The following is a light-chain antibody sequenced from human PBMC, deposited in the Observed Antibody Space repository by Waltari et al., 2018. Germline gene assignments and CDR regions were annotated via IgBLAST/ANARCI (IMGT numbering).Light chain of an antibody. V-gene: IGKV1-39*01. CDR1: QSISIY. Sequence: DIQMTQSPSSLSASVGDRVTITCRASQSISIYLNWYQQKRGKAPNLLIYATSNLQTGVPSRFSGSVSGTDFTLTISSLQPEDFATYFCQQSYNTALTFGGGTKVEIK. CDR3: QQSYNTALT. J-gene: IGKJ4*01. CDR2: ATS.